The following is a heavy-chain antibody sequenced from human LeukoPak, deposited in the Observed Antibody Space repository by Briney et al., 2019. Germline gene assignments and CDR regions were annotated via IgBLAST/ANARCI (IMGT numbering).Heavy chain of an antibody. J-gene: IGHJ5*02. CDR2: IHYSGST. CDR1: NGSISTTY. V-gene: IGHV4-59*01. D-gene: IGHD6-19*01. Sequence: SETLSLTCSVSNGSISTTYWSCIRQPPGKGLEWIGNIHYSGSTNYNSSLKRRVTISVDTSKNQSSLKMISATPADPAVYFCARGGWFHDRWGQGTLVTVSS. CDR3: ARGGWFHDR.